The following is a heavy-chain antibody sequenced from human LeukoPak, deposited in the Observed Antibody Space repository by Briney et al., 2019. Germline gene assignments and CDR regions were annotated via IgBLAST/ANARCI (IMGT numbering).Heavy chain of an antibody. V-gene: IGHV3-23*01. J-gene: IGHJ3*01. CDR3: AKEDYYDSRGHIKLDAFDV. CDR2: ISGPGDNT. Sequence: PGGSLRLSCAVSGFIFGSYAMGWVRQAPGKGLEWVSTISGPGDNTYYADSVKGRFTISRDNSKNTLYLQMNSLRAEDTAIYYYAKEDYYDSRGHIKLDAFDVWGQGTMVTVSS. CDR1: GFIFGSYA. D-gene: IGHD3-22*01.